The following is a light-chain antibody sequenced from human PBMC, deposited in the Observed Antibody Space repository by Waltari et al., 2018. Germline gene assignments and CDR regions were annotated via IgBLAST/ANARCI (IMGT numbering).Light chain of an antibody. Sequence: EIVLTQSPGTLSLSPGETATLSCRASQSVSRTLACYQQEPGDATRLLIYDATSRATGIPDRFSGSASGKVFSLTISRLEAEALAVYYCQKYGTLPDTFGQGTKVEIK. V-gene: IGKV3-20*01. CDR1: QSVSRT. CDR2: DAT. CDR3: QKYGTLPDT. J-gene: IGKJ1*01.